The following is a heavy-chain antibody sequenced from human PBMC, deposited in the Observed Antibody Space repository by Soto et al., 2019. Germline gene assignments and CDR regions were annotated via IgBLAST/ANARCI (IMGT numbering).Heavy chain of an antibody. CDR3: AKGGYCSGYSCYDIPAFDI. V-gene: IGHV3-23*01. D-gene: IGHD2-15*01. CDR2: ISGSGGST. J-gene: IGHJ3*02. Sequence: GRSLRLSCAASGFTFSSYAMSWVRQAPGKGLEWVSAISGSGGSTYYADSVKGRFTISRDNSKNTLYLQMNSLRAEDMAVYYCAKGGYCSGYSCYDIPAFDIWGQGTMVTVSS. CDR1: GFTFSSYA.